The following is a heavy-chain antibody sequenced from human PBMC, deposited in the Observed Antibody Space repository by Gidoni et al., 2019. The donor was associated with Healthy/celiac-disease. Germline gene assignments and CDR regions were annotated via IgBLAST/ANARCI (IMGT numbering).Heavy chain of an antibody. CDR2: IKNKTDGGTT. D-gene: IGHD6-19*01. CDR3: TTDPAVAGTLDY. CDR1: GFPFRNAW. Sequence: QPGEAGGGLVKPGGALRSPCHAPGFPFRNAWMSWVRQAPGKGVEWVGRIKNKTDGGTTDYAAPVKGRFTISRDDSKNTLYLQMNSLKTEDTAVYYCTTDPAVAGTLDYWGQGTLVTVSS. V-gene: IGHV3-15*01. J-gene: IGHJ4*02.